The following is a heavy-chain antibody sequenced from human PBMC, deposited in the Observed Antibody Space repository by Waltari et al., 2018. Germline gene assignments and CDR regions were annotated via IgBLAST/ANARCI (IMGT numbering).Heavy chain of an antibody. CDR3: ARPGEGPSSH. CDR2: MYSAGRT. J-gene: IGHJ4*02. Sequence: EVQLVESGGGLIQPGGSLRLSCAASAIIVSANYMNWVRQAPGKGPQWVSVMYSAGRTYYADSVKGRFTISRDNTKNTVYLQMNILKTEDTAVYYCARPGEGPSSHWGQGTLVTVSS. V-gene: IGHV3-53*01. CDR1: AIIVSANY. D-gene: IGHD4-17*01.